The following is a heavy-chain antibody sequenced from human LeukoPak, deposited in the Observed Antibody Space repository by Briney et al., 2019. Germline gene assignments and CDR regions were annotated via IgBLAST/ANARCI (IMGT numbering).Heavy chain of an antibody. V-gene: IGHV4-59*01. J-gene: IGHJ4*02. CDR1: DASIKTYY. Sequence: SETLSLTCTVSDASIKTYYWTWIRQPPGKGLEWIGRIYHSGIINYNPSLKSRVTISVDTAKSQFSLKLTSVTPADTALYFCAGGLGIFDYWGQGTMVTVSS. D-gene: IGHD3-9*01. CDR2: IYHSGII. CDR3: AGGLGIFDY.